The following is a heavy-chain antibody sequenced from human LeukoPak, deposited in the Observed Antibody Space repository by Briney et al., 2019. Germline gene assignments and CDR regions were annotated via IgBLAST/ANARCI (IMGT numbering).Heavy chain of an antibody. J-gene: IGHJ4*02. Sequence: GGSLTLSCAASGFTFSSYAMSWVRQAPGKELEWVSAISGSGLSTYYAGSVRGRFTTSRDNSKNTLYLQMNSLRTEEEAVYYCAKRADTGTSSSGWYDYWGQGTKVTVSS. CDR1: GFTFSSYA. CDR3: AKRADTGTSSSGWYDY. V-gene: IGHV3-23*01. CDR2: ISGSGLST. D-gene: IGHD6-19*01.